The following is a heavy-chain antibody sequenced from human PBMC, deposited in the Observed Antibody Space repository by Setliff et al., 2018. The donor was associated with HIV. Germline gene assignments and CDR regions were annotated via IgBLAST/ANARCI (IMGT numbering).Heavy chain of an antibody. CDR3: ARDSEWGSYIFWTFDI. CDR1: GFTFSSYA. J-gene: IGHJ3*02. CDR2: ISYDGSNK. V-gene: IGHV3-30*07. Sequence: AGGSLRLSCAASGFTFSSYAMHWVRQAPGKGLEWVAVISYDGSNKYYADSVKGRFTISRDNAKNSLYLQMNSLRAEDTAVYYCARDSEWGSYIFWTFDIWGQGTMVTVS. D-gene: IGHD1-26*01.